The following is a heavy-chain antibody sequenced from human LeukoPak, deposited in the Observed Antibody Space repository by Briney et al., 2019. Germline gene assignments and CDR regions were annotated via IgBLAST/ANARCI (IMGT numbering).Heavy chain of an antibody. V-gene: IGHV3-53*01. CDR2: IYSGGST. D-gene: IGHD3-10*01. J-gene: IGHJ4*02. CDR1: GFTVSSNY. CDR3: ASSDPPFLYGSGSIDY. Sequence: GGSLRLSCAASGFTVSSNYMSWVRQAPGKGLEWVSVIYSGGSTYYADSVKGRFTISRDNSKNTLYLQMNSLRAEDTAVYYCASSDPPFLYGSGSIDYWGQGTLVTVSS.